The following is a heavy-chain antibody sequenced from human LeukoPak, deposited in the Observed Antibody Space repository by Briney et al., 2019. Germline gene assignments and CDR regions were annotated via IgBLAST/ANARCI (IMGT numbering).Heavy chain of an antibody. CDR3: ARVGGGLNDAFDI. CDR2: INPNSGGT. Sequence: ASVKVPCKASGGTFSSYAISWVRQAPEQGLEWMGRINPNSGGTNYAQKFQGRVTMTRDTSISTAYMELSRLRSDDTAVYYCARVGGGLNDAFDIWGRGTMVTVSS. D-gene: IGHD5-24*01. J-gene: IGHJ3*02. CDR1: GGTFSSYA. V-gene: IGHV1-2*06.